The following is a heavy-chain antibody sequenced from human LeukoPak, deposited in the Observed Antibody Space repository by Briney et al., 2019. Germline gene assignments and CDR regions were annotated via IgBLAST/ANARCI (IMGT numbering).Heavy chain of an antibody. CDR1: GGSISTYY. Sequence: SETLSLTCAVSGGSISTYYWTWIRQPPGKGLEWIGNVYYSGNTKYNPSLKSRVTISVDTSRNKFSLKLNSVTAADTAVYYCARAPYYYDSSGYYAHAFDIWGQGTMVTVSS. D-gene: IGHD3-22*01. J-gene: IGHJ3*02. V-gene: IGHV4-59*08. CDR3: ARAPYYYDSSGYYAHAFDI. CDR2: VYYSGNT.